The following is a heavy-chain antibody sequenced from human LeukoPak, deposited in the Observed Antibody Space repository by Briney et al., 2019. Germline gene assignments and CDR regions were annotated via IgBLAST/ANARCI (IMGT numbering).Heavy chain of an antibody. D-gene: IGHD2-15*01. CDR2: ISSSSSYI. J-gene: IGHJ6*03. V-gene: IGHV3-21*01. CDR3: ARGYCSGGSCYSRKDYYYMDV. Sequence: PGGSLRLSCAASGFTFSSYSMNWVRQAPGKGLEWVSSISSSSSYIYYADSVKGRFTISRDNAKNSLYLQMNSLRAEDTAVYYCARGYCSGGSCYSRKDYYYMDVWGKGTTVTVSS. CDR1: GFTFSSYS.